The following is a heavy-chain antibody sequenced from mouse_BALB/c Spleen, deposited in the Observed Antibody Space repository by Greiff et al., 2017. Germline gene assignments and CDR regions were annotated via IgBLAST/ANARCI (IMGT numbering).Heavy chain of an antibody. CDR2: IYPGSGST. D-gene: IGHD1-1*01. CDR3: AVLLREFAY. V-gene: IGHV1-77*01. Sequence: QVQLQQSGPELVKPGASVKMSCTASGYTFTDYVISWVKQRTGQGLEWIGEIYPGSGSTYYNEKFKGKATLTADKSSNTAYMQLSSLTSEDSAVYFCAVLLREFAYWGQGTLVTVSA. CDR1: GYTFTDYV. J-gene: IGHJ3*01.